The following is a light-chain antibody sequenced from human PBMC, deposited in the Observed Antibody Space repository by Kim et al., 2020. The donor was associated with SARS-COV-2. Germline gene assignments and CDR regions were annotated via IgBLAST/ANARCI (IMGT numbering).Light chain of an antibody. J-gene: IGKJ4*02. Sequence: ASVGDRVTITCRASQSISSWLAWYQHKPGKAPKLLIYDASSLHSGVPSRFSGSGSGTEFTLTISSLQPDDFATYYCQQYNSYPRTFGRGTKVDIK. V-gene: IGKV1-5*01. CDR3: QQYNSYPRT. CDR2: DAS. CDR1: QSISSW.